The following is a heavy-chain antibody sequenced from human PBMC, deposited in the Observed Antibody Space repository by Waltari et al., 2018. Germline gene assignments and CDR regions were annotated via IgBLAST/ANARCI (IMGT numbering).Heavy chain of an antibody. CDR1: GFTFRDYG. CDR2: IRVYGSDK. D-gene: IGHD3-10*01. V-gene: IGHV3-30*02. CDR3: AKDVYGPGLSYGAHIDH. Sequence: QVHMEASGGGVVHPGGSLRLSCGASGFTFRDYGMHWVRQSPGKGLELVAYIRVYGSDKYYGDPVKGRFTLYRDNTNNILYLRMKNLRSEDTAIYYCAKDVYGPGLSYGAHIDHWGQGTLVTVSS. J-gene: IGHJ4*02.